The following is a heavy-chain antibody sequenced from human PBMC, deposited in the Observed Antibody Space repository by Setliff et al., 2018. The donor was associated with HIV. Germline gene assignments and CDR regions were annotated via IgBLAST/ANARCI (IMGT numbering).Heavy chain of an antibody. CDR3: ARRSGYAEDY. J-gene: IGHJ4*02. CDR1: GGSFSGYY. CDR2: IIHSGGT. D-gene: IGHD5-12*01. Sequence: SETLSLTCAVYGGSFSGYYWSWIRQPPGKGLEWIGEIIHSGGTNYNPSLKSRVTISVDTSKTQFSLKLSSVTAADTAVYYCARRSGYAEDYWGQGTLVTVSS. V-gene: IGHV4-34*12.